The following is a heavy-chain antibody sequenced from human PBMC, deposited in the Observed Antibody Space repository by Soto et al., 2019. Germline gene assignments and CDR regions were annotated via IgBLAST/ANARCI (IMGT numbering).Heavy chain of an antibody. CDR2: VNPNNGDT. CDR1: GYTFSNYD. CDR3: AKVSRKGSAIDFDY. D-gene: IGHD3-10*01. V-gene: IGHV1-8*01. Sequence: QVQLVQSGAELKKPGASVKVSCKASGYTFSNYDMNWVRQATGQGPECIGWVNPNNGDTGYAQKFQGRVTLTTDISTTTAYMELTSLRSEDTAIYYCAKVSRKGSAIDFDYWGQGTLITVSS. J-gene: IGHJ4*02.